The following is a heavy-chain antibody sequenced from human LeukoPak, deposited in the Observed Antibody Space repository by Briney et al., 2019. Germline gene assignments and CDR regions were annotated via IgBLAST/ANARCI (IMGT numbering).Heavy chain of an antibody. CDR3: ARYDEKYSSSYNWFDP. V-gene: IGHV4-4*07. J-gene: IGHJ5*02. Sequence: SETLSLTCTVSGGSISSYYWSWIRQPAGKGLEWIGRIYTSGSTNYNPSLKSRVTMSVDTSKNQFSLKLSSVTAADTAVYYCARYDEKYSSSYNWFDPWGQGTLVTVSS. CDR1: GGSISSYY. D-gene: IGHD6-13*01. CDR2: IYTSGST.